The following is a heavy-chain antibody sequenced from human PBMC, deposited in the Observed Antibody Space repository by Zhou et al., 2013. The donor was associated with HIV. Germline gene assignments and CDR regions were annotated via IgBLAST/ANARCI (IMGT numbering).Heavy chain of an antibody. V-gene: IGHV1-18*01. J-gene: IGHJ5*02. CDR3: ARGGPSGSGFGGNVVPTP. CDR1: TYTFRTYG. D-gene: IGHD3-10*01. CDR2: LSAHNGNT. Sequence: QTHLRQSGPEVKRPGASVRVSCMASTYTFRTYGLAWVRQAPGQGLEWMGWLSAHNGNTNYAQKFQDRITMTRDTSTGTVYMELRSLKYDDTAIYYCARGGPSGSGFGGNVVPTPWGRGDPGHRLL.